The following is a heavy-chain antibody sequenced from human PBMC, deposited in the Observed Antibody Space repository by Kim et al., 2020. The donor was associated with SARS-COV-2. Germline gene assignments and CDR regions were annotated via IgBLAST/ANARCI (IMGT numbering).Heavy chain of an antibody. Sequence: SETLSLTCTVSGGSISSYYWSWIRQPPGKGLELIGYIYYSVTTNYNPSLTIRVSISIDTSKNHFSLTVSSATATDTAVYYCSSPAVRYYDDHWGQRTLDT. V-gene: IGHV4-59*08. D-gene: IGHD3-10*01. CDR2: IYYSVTT. J-gene: IGHJ4*02. CDR1: GGSISSYY. CDR3: SSPAVRYYDDH.